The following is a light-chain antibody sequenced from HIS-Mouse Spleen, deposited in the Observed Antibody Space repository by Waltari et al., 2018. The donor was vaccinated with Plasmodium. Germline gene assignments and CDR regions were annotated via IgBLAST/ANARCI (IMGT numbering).Light chain of an antibody. CDR2: AAS. J-gene: IGKJ4*01. CDR3: QQYYSYLLT. V-gene: IGKV1-8*01. Sequence: AIRMTQSPSSFSASTGDRVTITCRASQGISSYLACYQQKPGKAPKLLSYAASTLQSGVPSRFRGSGSGTDFTLTISCLQSEDFATYYCQQYYSYLLTFGGGTKVEI. CDR1: QGISSY.